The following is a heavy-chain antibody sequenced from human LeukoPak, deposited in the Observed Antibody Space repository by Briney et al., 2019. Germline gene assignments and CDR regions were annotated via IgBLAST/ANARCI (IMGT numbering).Heavy chain of an antibody. D-gene: IGHD3-22*01. CDR3: AKNHYDSSGYYFYYFDY. J-gene: IGHJ4*02. Sequence: PGGSLRLSCAASGFTFSSYSMNWVRQAPGKGLEWVSSISSSSSYIYYADSVKGRFTISRDNAKNSLYLQMNSLRAEDTAVYYCAKNHYDSSGYYFYYFDYWGQGTLVTVSS. CDR1: GFTFSSYS. V-gene: IGHV3-21*04. CDR2: ISSSSSYI.